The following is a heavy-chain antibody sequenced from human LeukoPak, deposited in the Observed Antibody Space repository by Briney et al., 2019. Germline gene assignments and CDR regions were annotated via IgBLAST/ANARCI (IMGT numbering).Heavy chain of an antibody. J-gene: IGHJ4*02. CDR2: IDPSDSYT. D-gene: IGHD2-15*01. CDR1: GYTFTNYW. CDR3: ARLSNPYCSGGTCSPTPFDS. V-gene: IGHV5-10-1*01. Sequence: GESLKISCQTSGYTFTNYWITWVRQMPGKGLEWMGRIDPSDSYTNYRRSFEGHTTFSTDKSTATVYLQWSSLEASDTAVYYCARLSNPYCSGGTCSPTPFDSWGQGTLVTVSS.